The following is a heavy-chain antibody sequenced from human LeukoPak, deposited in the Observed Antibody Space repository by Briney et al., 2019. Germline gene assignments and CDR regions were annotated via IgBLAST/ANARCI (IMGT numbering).Heavy chain of an antibody. CDR1: GFTFSDYY. CDR2: ISSSGSTI. V-gene: IGHV3-11*01. CDR3: ASPQVWSGYYSETFGYMDV. D-gene: IGHD3-3*01. J-gene: IGHJ6*03. Sequence: GGSLRLSCAASGFTFSDYYMSWIRQAPGKGLEWVSYISSSGSTIYYADSVKGRFTISRDNAKNSLYLQMNSLRAEDTAVYYCASPQVWSGYYSETFGYMDVWGKGTTVTVSS.